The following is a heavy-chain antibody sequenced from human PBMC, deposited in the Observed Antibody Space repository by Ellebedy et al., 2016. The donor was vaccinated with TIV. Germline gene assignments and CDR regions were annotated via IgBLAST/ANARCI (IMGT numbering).Heavy chain of an antibody. D-gene: IGHD4-17*01. CDR3: ARDGAVTTVFDY. Sequence: AASVKVSCKASGYTFTDYYIHWVRQAPGQGLDWMGWINPNSSGTNYAQRFQGWVTITRDTSISTAYMELSRLRSDDTALYYCARDGAVTTVFDYWGQGTLVTVSS. CDR2: INPNSSGT. V-gene: IGHV1-2*04. CDR1: GYTFTDYY. J-gene: IGHJ4*02.